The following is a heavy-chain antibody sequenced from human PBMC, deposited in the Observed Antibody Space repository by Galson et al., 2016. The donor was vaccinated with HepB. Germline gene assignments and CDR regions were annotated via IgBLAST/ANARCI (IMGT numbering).Heavy chain of an antibody. CDR3: ARHCSRTYCPEGTDAFDV. Sequence: SETLSLTCTVSDDSIRGYYWSWIRQPPGKGLEWIGYFYSTRTTTYNPSLKSRVAISVPRAKNQFSLQLTSVTTADSAIYFCARHCSRTYCPEGTDAFDVWGQGTLVTVSS. V-gene: IGHV4-59*08. CDR2: FYSTRTT. D-gene: IGHD1-14*01. J-gene: IGHJ3*01. CDR1: DDSIRGYY.